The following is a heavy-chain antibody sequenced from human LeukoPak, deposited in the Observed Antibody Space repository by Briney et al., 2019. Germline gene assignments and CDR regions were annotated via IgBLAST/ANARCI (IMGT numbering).Heavy chain of an antibody. D-gene: IGHD3-22*01. CDR3: AKDISHYYDSSGYHRENWFDP. Sequence: PGGSLRLSCAASGFTFSSYAMSWVRQAPGKGLEWVSYISSSGSTIYYADSVKGRFTISRDNAKNSLYLQMNSLRAEDTALYYCAKDISHYYDSSGYHRENWFDPWGQGTLVTVSS. J-gene: IGHJ5*02. CDR1: GFTFSSYA. V-gene: IGHV3-48*04. CDR2: ISSSGSTI.